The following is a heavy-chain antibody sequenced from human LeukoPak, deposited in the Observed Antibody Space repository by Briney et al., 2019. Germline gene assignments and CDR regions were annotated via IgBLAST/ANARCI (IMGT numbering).Heavy chain of an antibody. D-gene: IGHD5-18*01. Sequence: GGSLRLSCAASGFTFSSYAMSWVRQAPGKGLEWVSAISGSGGSTNYADSVKGRFTISRDNSKNTLYLQMNSLRAEDTAVYYCAKDPAWIQLWSFDYWGQGTLVTVSS. V-gene: IGHV3-23*01. J-gene: IGHJ4*02. CDR2: ISGSGGST. CDR3: AKDPAWIQLWSFDY. CDR1: GFTFSSYA.